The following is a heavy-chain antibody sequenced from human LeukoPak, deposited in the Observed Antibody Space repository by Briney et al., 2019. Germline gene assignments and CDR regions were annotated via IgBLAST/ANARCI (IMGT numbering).Heavy chain of an antibody. D-gene: IGHD3-22*01. V-gene: IGHV4-39*01. CDR2: IYYSGNT. J-gene: IGHJ4*02. CDR1: GASFSSTSYY. Sequence: PSETLSLTCTVSGASFSSTSYYWGWICQPPGKGLEWIGSIYYSGNTYYNQSLRSRVTISVDTSKNQFSLKLTSVTAADTAVYYCARHYYDTSGYYPWYFDNWGQGILVTVSS. CDR3: ARHYYDTSGYYPWYFDN.